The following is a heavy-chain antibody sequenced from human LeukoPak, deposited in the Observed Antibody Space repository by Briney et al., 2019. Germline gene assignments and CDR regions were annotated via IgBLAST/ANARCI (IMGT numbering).Heavy chain of an antibody. D-gene: IGHD3-9*01. CDR1: GGSISSSSYY. J-gene: IGHJ5*02. V-gene: IGHV4-39*07. CDR2: IYYSGST. Sequence: SETLSLTCTVSGGSISSSSYYWGWIRQPPGKGLEWIGSIYYSGSTYYNPSLKSRVTISVDTSKNQFSLKLSSVTAADTAVYYCARVLRYFDIASNWFDPWGQGTLVTVSS. CDR3: ARVLRYFDIASNWFDP.